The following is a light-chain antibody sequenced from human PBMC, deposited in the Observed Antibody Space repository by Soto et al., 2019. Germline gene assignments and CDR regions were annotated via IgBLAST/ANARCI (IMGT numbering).Light chain of an antibody. CDR2: GAS. J-gene: IGKJ5*01. CDR3: QQYTTWLNA. CDR1: ESVDTN. V-gene: IGKV3-15*01. Sequence: IVVSQSPAALSLSPGERVTLSCRVSESVDTNFAWYQQRPGQAPRLLIYGASIRATDVPARFSGSGSGTDFTLTINSLQSEDSVLYYCQQYTTWLNAFGQGTLLAIK.